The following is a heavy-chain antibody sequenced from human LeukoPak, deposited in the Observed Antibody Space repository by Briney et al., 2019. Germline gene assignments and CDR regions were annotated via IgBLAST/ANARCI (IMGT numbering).Heavy chain of an antibody. Sequence: GGSLRLSCVVSGFTFIYYGMHWVRQAPGKGLEWVAFIRYDGSNKYYADSVKGRFTISRDNSKNTLYLQMNSLRAEDTAVYYCTNERPRSSYFDYWGQGTLVTVSS. V-gene: IGHV3-30*02. CDR3: TNERPRSSYFDY. D-gene: IGHD1-26*01. CDR1: GFTFIYYG. J-gene: IGHJ4*02. CDR2: IRYDGSNK.